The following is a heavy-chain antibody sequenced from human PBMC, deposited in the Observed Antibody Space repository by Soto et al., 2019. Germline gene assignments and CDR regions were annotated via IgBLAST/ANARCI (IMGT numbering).Heavy chain of an antibody. CDR3: ARLRVGVKCYFDL. V-gene: IGHV3-11*06. J-gene: IGHJ2*01. CDR1: GFNFGDYY. CDR2: VSSTGSYT. Sequence: QMQLVESGGGLVKPGGSLRLSCAASGFNFGDYYMSWVRQAPGKGLEWVSFVSSTGSYTKYSDSVGGRFTVSRDNGKNSLHMQLNSLRVEDTAVYYCARLRVGVKCYFDLWGRGTLVTVSS. D-gene: IGHD1-26*01.